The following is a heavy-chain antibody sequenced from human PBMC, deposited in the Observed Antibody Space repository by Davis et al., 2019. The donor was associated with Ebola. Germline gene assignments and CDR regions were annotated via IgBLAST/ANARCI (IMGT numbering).Heavy chain of an antibody. CDR1: GYTFTGYY. D-gene: IGHD3-3*01. CDR2: MNPNSGNT. Sequence: ASVKVSCKASGYTFTGYYMHWVRQAPGQGLEWMGWMNPNSGNTGYAQKFQGRVTMTRNTSISTAYMELSSLRSEDTAVYYCARTRGVRFLEWLLYGWFDPWGQGTLVTVSS. V-gene: IGHV1-8*02. CDR3: ARTRGVRFLEWLLYGWFDP. J-gene: IGHJ5*02.